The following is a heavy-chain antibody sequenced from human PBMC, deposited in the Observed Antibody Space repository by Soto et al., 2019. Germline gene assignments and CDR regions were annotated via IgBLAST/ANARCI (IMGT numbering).Heavy chain of an antibody. V-gene: IGHV4-31*03. CDR2: IYYSGST. CDR1: GGSISSGGYY. D-gene: IGHD3-10*01. CDR3: ARDVNSYGSGSNGMDV. J-gene: IGHJ6*02. Sequence: PSETLSLTCTVSGGSISSGGYYWSWIRQYPGQGLEWIGYIYYSGSTYYNPSLKSRVTMSVDTSKNQFSLKLSSVTAADTAVYYCARDVNSYGSGSNGMDVCGQGTTVTVSS.